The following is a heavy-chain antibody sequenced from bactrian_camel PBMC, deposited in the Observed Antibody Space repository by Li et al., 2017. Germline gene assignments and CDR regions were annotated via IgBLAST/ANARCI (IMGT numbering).Heavy chain of an antibody. J-gene: IGHJ6*01. V-gene: IGHV3S40*01. CDR1: GFAFSQLS. D-gene: IGHD2*01. Sequence: VQLVESGGGLVQSGGSLRLFCAASGFAFSQLSMSWVRQAPGKGLEWISSINSGGRSTYYADSVKGRFTISRDNAKNTVYLQMNSLKSEDTALYYCATTACSGGYCADFGYWGQGTQVTVS. CDR2: INSGGRST. CDR3: ATTACSGGYCADFGY.